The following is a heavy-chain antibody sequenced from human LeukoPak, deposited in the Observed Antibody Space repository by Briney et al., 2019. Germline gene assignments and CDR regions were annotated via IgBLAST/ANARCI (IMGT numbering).Heavy chain of an antibody. CDR3: ATHRGYSYVLTFDI. Sequence: SGTLSLTCAVSGGSISSNNWWSWVRQPPGKGLEWIGEIYHSGSTNYNPSLKSRVTISVDKSKNQFSLKLSSVTAADTAVYYCATHRGYSYVLTFDIWGQGTMVTVSS. CDR2: IYHSGST. CDR1: GGSISSNNW. D-gene: IGHD5-18*01. J-gene: IGHJ3*02. V-gene: IGHV4-4*02.